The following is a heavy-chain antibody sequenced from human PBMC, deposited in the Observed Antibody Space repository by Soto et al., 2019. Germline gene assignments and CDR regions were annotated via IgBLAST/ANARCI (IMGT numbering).Heavy chain of an antibody. CDR3: ARGCYDVLTGDYHYGMDV. CDR1: GYTFSNYD. V-gene: IGHV1-8*01. CDR2: LNPKNNNT. D-gene: IGHD3-9*01. Sequence: GASVKVSCKASGYTFSNYDINWVRQAPGQGLEWMGWLNPKNNNTGYARNFQGRITMTMDTSTTTAHMELSSLTSDDTAVYYCARGCYDVLTGDYHYGMDVWGQGTTVTVYS. J-gene: IGHJ6*02.